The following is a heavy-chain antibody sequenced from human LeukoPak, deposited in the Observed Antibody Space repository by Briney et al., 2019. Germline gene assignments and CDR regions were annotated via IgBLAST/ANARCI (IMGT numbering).Heavy chain of an antibody. CDR2: LSSSSTYV. CDR1: GFTFSTYS. V-gene: IGHV3-21*01. CDR3: ARVRCSGGGCFYNFDY. D-gene: IGHD2-15*01. Sequence: GGSLRLSCAASGFTFSTYSMNWVRQAPGKGLEWVSSLSSSSTYVYYADSVKGRYTISRDNAKNSLYLQMNSLRAEDTAVYYCARVRCSGGGCFYNFDYWGQGSLVTVSS. J-gene: IGHJ4*02.